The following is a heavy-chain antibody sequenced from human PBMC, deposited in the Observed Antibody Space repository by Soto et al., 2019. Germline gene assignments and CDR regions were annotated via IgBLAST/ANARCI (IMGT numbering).Heavy chain of an antibody. V-gene: IGHV3-73*01. J-gene: IGHJ4*02. CDR2: IRSKANSYAT. CDR1: GFTFSGSA. D-gene: IGHD3-22*01. CDR3: TRRNYDSSDYGPEDS. Sequence: EVQVVESGGGLVQPGGSLKLSCAASGFTFSGSAMHWVRQASGKGLEWVGRIRSKANSYATAYAASVNGRFTISRDDSXXTAYLQMTSLKTEDTAVYYCTRRNYDSSDYGPEDSWGQGTLVTVSS.